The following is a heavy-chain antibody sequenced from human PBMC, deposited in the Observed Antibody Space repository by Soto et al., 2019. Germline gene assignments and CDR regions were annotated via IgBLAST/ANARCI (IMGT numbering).Heavy chain of an antibody. J-gene: IGHJ4*02. CDR1: VFTLRNYA. D-gene: IGHD1-20*01. CDR2: ISANDVGT. V-gene: IGHV3-23*01. Sequence: PWGSLLVSCESSVFTLRNYAMTWIRQAPGKGLEWVSLISANDVGTYYAESVKTRFTISTDQSRNTVYLQMESLRADDTAIYYCAKAKNDYNWDNRPPFDYWGQGTLVTVSS. CDR3: AKAKNDYNWDNRPPFDY.